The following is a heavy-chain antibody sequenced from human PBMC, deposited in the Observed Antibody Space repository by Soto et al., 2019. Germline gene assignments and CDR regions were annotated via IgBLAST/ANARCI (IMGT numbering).Heavy chain of an antibody. Sequence: EVQLVESGGGLVQPGASLRLSCAASGFTFSYYWMHWVRQAPGKGPVWVSRIHSDGSSTTYADSVKGRFSISRDNARNTVYLQMNSLRAEDMAVYYCARGDRGAFDLWGQGTVLTVSS. CDR1: GFTFSYYW. D-gene: IGHD1-26*01. CDR2: IHSDGSST. J-gene: IGHJ3*01. CDR3: ARGDRGAFDL. V-gene: IGHV3-74*01.